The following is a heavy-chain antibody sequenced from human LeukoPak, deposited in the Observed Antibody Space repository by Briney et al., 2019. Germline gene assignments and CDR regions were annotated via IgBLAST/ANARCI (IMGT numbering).Heavy chain of an antibody. Sequence: PGGSLRLSCAASGFTLTRHAMSWVRQAPGKGLEWVSVIGDRGDITYYANSVKGRFTISRDTSTNTVFLQMNSLGLDDTAVYYCAKEWLQHTKRTDHWGQGTLVTVSS. CDR3: AKEWLQHTKRTDH. CDR2: IGDRGDIT. CDR1: GFTLTRHA. D-gene: IGHD5-24*01. V-gene: IGHV3-23*01. J-gene: IGHJ4*02.